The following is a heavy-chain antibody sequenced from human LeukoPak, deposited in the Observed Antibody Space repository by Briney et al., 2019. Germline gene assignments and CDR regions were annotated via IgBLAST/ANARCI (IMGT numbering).Heavy chain of an antibody. V-gene: IGHV1-46*01. Sequence: ASVKVSCKASGYTFTSYYMHWVRQAPGQGLEWRGIINPSGGSTSYAQKFQGRVTMTRDTSTSTVYMELSSLRSEDTAVYYCARDGKVATPPNNWFDPWGQGTLVTVSS. D-gene: IGHD5-12*01. CDR2: INPSGGST. J-gene: IGHJ5*02. CDR1: GYTFTSYY. CDR3: ARDGKVATPPNNWFDP.